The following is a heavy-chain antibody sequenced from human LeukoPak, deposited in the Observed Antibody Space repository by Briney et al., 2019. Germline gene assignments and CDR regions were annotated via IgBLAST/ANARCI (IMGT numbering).Heavy chain of an antibody. CDR3: ARGDGYNNPFDY. D-gene: IGHD5-24*01. V-gene: IGHV4-59*01. J-gene: IGHJ4*02. Sequence: NSSETLSLTCAVYGGSFSGYYWSWIRQPPGKGLEWIGYIYYSGSTNYNPSLKSRVTISVDTSKNQFSLKLSSVTAADTAVYYCARGDGYNNPFDYWGQGTLVTVSS. CDR2: IYYSGST. CDR1: GGSFSGYY.